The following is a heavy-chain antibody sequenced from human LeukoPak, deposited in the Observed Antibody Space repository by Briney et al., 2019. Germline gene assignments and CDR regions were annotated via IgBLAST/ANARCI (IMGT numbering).Heavy chain of an antibody. CDR1: GFSVSDNY. Sequence: PGGSLRLSCAASGFSVSDNYMSWVRQAPGEGLEWVSVLYSGGNTYYADSVNGRFTISRDNSKNTLYLQMNSLSVDDTAVYFCATRINWGGTVTWGQGSLVTVSS. V-gene: IGHV3-53*01. D-gene: IGHD7-27*01. CDR3: ATRINWGGTVT. CDR2: LYSGGNT. J-gene: IGHJ4*02.